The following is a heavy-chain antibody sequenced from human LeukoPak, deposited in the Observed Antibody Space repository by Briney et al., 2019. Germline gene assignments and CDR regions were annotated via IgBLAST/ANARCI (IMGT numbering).Heavy chain of an antibody. J-gene: IGHJ6*02. CDR2: IGSDTTT. V-gene: IGHV3-23*01. CDR3: AKDLHYWVAMDV. Sequence: PGGSLRLPCAASGFNFRDFAISWVRQAPGKGLEWVSGIGSDTTTHYAESVKGRFAISRDNAKNTLYLHMNSVRAEDTALYYCAKDLHYWVAMDVWGQGTTVTVS. D-gene: IGHD2-15*01. CDR1: GFNFRDFA.